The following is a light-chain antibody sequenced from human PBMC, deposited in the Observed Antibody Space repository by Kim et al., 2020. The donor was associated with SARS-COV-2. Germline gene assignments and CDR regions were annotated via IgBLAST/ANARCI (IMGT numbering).Light chain of an antibody. Sequence: SVSPGERATCSCRASQSVSSNLAWYLHKPGQAPRLLLFGASTRATGIPARISGSGSGTEFTLTISSLQSEDFAVYFCQQYNNWPYSFGQGTKLEI. CDR2: GAS. CDR1: QSVSSN. CDR3: QQYNNWPYS. J-gene: IGKJ2*03. V-gene: IGKV3-15*01.